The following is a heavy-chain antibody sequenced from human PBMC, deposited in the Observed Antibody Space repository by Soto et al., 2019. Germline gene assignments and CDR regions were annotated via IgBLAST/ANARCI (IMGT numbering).Heavy chain of an antibody. CDR3: ARLNTDNYNVDN. CDR1: GGSISSRSHY. D-gene: IGHD1-1*01. J-gene: IGHJ4*02. CDR2: VYYSGST. Sequence: NPSETLSLTCTVSGGSISSRSHYWGWIRQPPGKGLEWIGSVYYSGSTKYNSSLKSRVTISVDTSKNQFSLKLTSVTAADTAMYNCARLNTDNYNVDNWRQGTLVTV. V-gene: IGHV4-39*01.